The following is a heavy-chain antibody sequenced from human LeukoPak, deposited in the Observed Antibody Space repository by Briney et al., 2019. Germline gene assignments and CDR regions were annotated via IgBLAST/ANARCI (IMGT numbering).Heavy chain of an antibody. CDR1: GYTFTSYG. Sequence: ASVKVSCKASGYTFTSYGISWVRQAPGQGLEWMGWISAYNGNTNYAQKLQGRVTMTTNTSTSTAYMELRSLRSDDTAVYYCALHWDSGYADYWRQGTLVTVSS. D-gene: IGHD5-12*01. CDR3: ALHWDSGYADY. J-gene: IGHJ4*02. V-gene: IGHV1-18*01. CDR2: ISAYNGNT.